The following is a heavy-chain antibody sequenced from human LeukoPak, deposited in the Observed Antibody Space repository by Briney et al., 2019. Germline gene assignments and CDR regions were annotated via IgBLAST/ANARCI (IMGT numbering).Heavy chain of an antibody. D-gene: IGHD6-19*01. J-gene: IGHJ3*02. CDR1: GFTFSRST. CDR3: VRSSDWFLGAFDI. V-gene: IGHV3-30-3*01. CDR2: ISYDGSNE. Sequence: GGSLRLSCAASGFTFSRSTMHWIRQSPGKGLEWVAVISYDGSNEYYADSVKGRFTISRDNTKNSLYLQMNSLRVEDTSVYYCVRSSDWFLGAFDIWGQGTMVTVSS.